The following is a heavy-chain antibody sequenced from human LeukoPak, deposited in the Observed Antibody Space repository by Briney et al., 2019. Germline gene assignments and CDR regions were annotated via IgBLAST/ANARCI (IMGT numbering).Heavy chain of an antibody. D-gene: IGHD4-11*01. CDR3: ARGTGVYSNDDFDY. CDR2: INPNSGGT. CDR1: GYTFTGYY. J-gene: IGHJ4*02. Sequence: GASVKVSCKASGYTFTGYYMHWVRQAPGQGLEWMGWINPNSGGTNYAQKFQGRVTMTRDTSISTAYMELSRPRSDDTAVYYCARGTGVYSNDDFDYWGQGTLVTVSS. V-gene: IGHV1-2*02.